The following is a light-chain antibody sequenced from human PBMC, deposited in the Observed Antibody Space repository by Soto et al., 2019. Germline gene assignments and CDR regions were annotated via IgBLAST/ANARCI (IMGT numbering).Light chain of an antibody. CDR3: QEYNNWHPIT. J-gene: IGKJ4*01. CDR2: GAS. Sequence: EIVMTQSPATLSVSPGERATLSCSASQSLSNKLAWYQQKPGQAPRLLIYGASTRATGIPARFSGSGSGTEFTLTISSLQSEDFAVYYCQEYNNWHPITFGGWTKVDIK. CDR1: QSLSNK. V-gene: IGKV3-15*01.